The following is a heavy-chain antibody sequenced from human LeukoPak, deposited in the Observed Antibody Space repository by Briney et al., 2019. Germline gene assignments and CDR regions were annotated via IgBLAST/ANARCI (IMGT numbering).Heavy chain of an antibody. CDR3: ARARLDYGDYVGYFDY. J-gene: IGHJ4*02. Sequence: GGSLRLSCAASGFTFSSYSMNWVRQAPGKGLEGVSSISSSSSYIYYADSVKGRFTISRDNAKNSLYLQMNSLRAEDTAVYYCARARLDYGDYVGYFDYWGQGALVTVSS. CDR1: GFTFSSYS. D-gene: IGHD4-17*01. CDR2: ISSSSSYI. V-gene: IGHV3-21*01.